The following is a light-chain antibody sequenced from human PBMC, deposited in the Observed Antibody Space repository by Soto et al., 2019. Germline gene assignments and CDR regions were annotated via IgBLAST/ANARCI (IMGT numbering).Light chain of an antibody. J-gene: IGKJ4*01. CDR3: QQRSSWPSLT. CDR2: DAS. Sequence: EIVLTQSPAILSLSPGERATLSCWASQSVGNYLAWYQQRPGQAPRLLIYDASSRAAGIPTRFRGSGSGTDFTLTICSLEPEDFAVYYCQQRSSWPSLTFGGGTKVEIK. V-gene: IGKV3-11*01. CDR1: QSVGNY.